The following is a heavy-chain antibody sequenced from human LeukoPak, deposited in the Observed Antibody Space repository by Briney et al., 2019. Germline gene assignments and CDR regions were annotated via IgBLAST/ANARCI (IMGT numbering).Heavy chain of an antibody. CDR2: ISGSGGST. J-gene: IGHJ4*02. CDR1: GFTFSSYA. Sequence: PGGSLRLSCAASGFTFSSYAMSWVRQAPGKGLEWVSAISGSGGSTYYADSVKGRFTISRDNSKNTLYLQMNSLRAEDTAVYYCARHEYSSSWYYFDYWGQGTLVTVSS. V-gene: IGHV3-23*01. CDR3: ARHEYSSSWYYFDY. D-gene: IGHD6-13*01.